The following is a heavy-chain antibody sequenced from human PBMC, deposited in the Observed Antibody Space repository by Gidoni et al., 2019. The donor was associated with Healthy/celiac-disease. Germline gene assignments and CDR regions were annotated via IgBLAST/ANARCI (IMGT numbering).Heavy chain of an antibody. V-gene: IGHV3-73*01. D-gene: IGHD6-13*01. Sequence: AYAASVKGRFTISRDDSKNTAYLQMNSLKTEDTAVYYCTRPEFSIAAAGTVYYGMDVWGQGTTVTVSS. J-gene: IGHJ6*02. CDR3: TRPEFSIAAAGTVYYGMDV.